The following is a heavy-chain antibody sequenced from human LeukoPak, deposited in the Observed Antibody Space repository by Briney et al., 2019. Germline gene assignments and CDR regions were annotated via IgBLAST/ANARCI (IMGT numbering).Heavy chain of an antibody. J-gene: IGHJ4*02. V-gene: IGHV1-46*01. D-gene: IGHD1-7*01. CDR1: GYTFTSYH. Sequence: ASVKVSCKASGYTFTSYHMHWVRQAPGQGLEWMGIINPSGGSTRYAQKFQGRVTMTRDTSTSTVYMELSNLRSEDTAVYYCAGGAVDNWNSGKLIDYWGQGTLVTVSS. CDR3: AGGAVDNWNSGKLIDY. CDR2: INPSGGST.